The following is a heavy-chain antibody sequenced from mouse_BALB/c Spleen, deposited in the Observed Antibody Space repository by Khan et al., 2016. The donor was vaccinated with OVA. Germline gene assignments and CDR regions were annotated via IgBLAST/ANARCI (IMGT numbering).Heavy chain of an antibody. CDR1: GYSITSDYA. J-gene: IGHJ2*01. V-gene: IGHV3-2*02. CDR2: ISYSGNT. Sequence: EVQLQESGPGLVKPSQSLSLTCTVTGYSITSDYAWNWIRQFPGNKLEWMGYISYSGNTNYNPSLKSRISITRDTSKNQFFLQLNSVTTEDTGTYYCARVYGGDFDYWGQGTTLTVSS. D-gene: IGHD2-10*02. CDR3: ARVYGGDFDY.